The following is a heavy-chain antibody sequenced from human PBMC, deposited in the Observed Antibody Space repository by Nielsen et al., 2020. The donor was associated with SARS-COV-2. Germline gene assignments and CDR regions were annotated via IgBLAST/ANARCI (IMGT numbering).Heavy chain of an antibody. CDR1: GFTFGDYA. J-gene: IGHJ6*02. CDR2: IRSKAYGGTT. Sequence: GESLKISCTASGFTFGDYAMSWVRQASGKGLEWVGFIRSKAYGGTTEYAASVKGRFTISRDDTKSIAYLQMNSLKTEDTAVYYCTIPIHDYGDLVSSGMDVWGQGTTVTVSS. V-gene: IGHV3-49*04. D-gene: IGHD4-17*01. CDR3: TIPIHDYGDLVSSGMDV.